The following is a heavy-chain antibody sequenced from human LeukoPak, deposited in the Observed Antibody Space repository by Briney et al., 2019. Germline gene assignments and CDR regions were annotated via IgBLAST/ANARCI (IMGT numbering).Heavy chain of an antibody. CDR1: GGSMSPFY. V-gene: IGHV4-59*08. CDR2: SYYSGGT. J-gene: IGHJ3*02. D-gene: IGHD1-1*01. Sequence: SETLSLTCTVSGGSMSPFYWSWLRQSPGKGLEWIGSSYYSGGTNYNPSLTSRATISVDTSKNQFSLELSSVTAADTAVYYCAVNSTKHTFDIWGQGTVVTVSS. CDR3: AVNSTKHTFDI.